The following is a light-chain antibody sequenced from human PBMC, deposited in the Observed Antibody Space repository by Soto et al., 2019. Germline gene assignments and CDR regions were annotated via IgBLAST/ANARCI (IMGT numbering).Light chain of an antibody. V-gene: IGKV3-15*01. CDR1: QSVSSN. Sequence: EIVMTQSPDTLSVSPGEKATLSCGASQSVSSNLAWYQQKPGQAPRLLIYGASTRATGITARYSGSGSGTDFTLTISSLQSADFAVYYCQQYDNWPQTFGQGTKVDIK. J-gene: IGKJ1*01. CDR3: QQYDNWPQT. CDR2: GAS.